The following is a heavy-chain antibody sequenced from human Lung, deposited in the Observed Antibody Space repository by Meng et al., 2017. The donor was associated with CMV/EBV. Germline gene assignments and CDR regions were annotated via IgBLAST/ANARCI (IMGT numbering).Heavy chain of an antibody. Sequence: SQTLSLTCAVYGGSFRGYYWSWIRQPPGKGLEWIGEINHSGSTNYNPSLKSRVTISVDTYKNQFSLKLSSVTAADTAVYFCARRLRFLEWLLYFGWFDPWXQGPXVTVSS. J-gene: IGHJ5*02. D-gene: IGHD3-3*01. CDR3: ARRLRFLEWLLYFGWFDP. V-gene: IGHV4-34*01. CDR1: GGSFRGYY. CDR2: INHSGST.